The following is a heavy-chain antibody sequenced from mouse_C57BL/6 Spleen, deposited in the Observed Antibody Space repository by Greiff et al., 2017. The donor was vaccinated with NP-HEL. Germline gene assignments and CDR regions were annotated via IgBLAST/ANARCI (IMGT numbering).Heavy chain of an antibody. D-gene: IGHD1-1*01. J-gene: IGHJ2*01. CDR2: IYPGDGDT. CDR3: VRGGSSYYLDY. V-gene: IGHV1-80*01. CDR1: GYAFSSYW. Sequence: VQLQQSGAELVKPGASVKISCKASGYAFSSYWMNWVKQRPGKGLEWIGQIYPGDGDTNYNGKFKGKATLTADKSSSTAYIQLSSLTSEDSAVYFCVRGGSSYYLDYWGQGTTLTVSS.